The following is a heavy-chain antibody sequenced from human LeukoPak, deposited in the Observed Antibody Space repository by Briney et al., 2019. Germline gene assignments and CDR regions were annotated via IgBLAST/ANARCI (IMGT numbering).Heavy chain of an antibody. V-gene: IGHV1-46*01. CDR3: ARVSMGSTYFRAFDI. CDR1: GYTFSNHY. Sequence: GASVNVSCKASGYTFSNHYMHWVRQAPGQGFEWLGMINPSGGGTGYAQKFQGRVTMTRDTSSSTVYMDLSSLTSEDTAVYYCARVSMGSTYFRAFDIWGQGTMVTVSS. J-gene: IGHJ3*02. CDR2: INPSGGGT. D-gene: IGHD2-15*01.